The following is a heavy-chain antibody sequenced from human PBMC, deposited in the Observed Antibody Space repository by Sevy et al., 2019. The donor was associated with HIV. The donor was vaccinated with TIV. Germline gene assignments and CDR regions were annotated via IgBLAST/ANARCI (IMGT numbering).Heavy chain of an antibody. CDR2: IISIFGTT. CDR3: AKTGRVWLGNWLDP. J-gene: IGHJ5*02. CDR1: GGTFNNYA. Sequence: VKVSCKASGGTFNNYAISWVRQAPGQGLEWRGGIISIFGTTNYAQKFQGRVTITADGSTKTAYMELSSLRYEDTAMYYCAKTGRVWLGNWLDPWGQGTMVTVSS. D-gene: IGHD3-16*01. V-gene: IGHV1-69*13.